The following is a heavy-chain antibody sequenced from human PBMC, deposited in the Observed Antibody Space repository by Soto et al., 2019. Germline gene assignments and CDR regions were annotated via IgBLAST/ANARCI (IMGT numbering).Heavy chain of an antibody. V-gene: IGHV3-49*03. CDR1: GFTFGDYA. Sequence: GGSLRLSCTASGFTFGDYARSWFRQAPGKGLEWVGFIRSKAYGGTTVYAASVKGRFTISRDDSKSIAYLQMNSLKTEDTAVYYCTTNYYDTSGYDNWFDPWGQGALVTVS. CDR2: IRSKAYGGTT. J-gene: IGHJ5*02. D-gene: IGHD3-22*01. CDR3: TTNYYDTSGYDNWFDP.